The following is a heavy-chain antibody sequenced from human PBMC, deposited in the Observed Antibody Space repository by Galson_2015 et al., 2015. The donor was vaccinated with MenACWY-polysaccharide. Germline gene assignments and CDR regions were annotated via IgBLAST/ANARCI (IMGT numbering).Heavy chain of an antibody. V-gene: IGHV4-31*11. CDR1: GASISSGSHY. J-gene: IGHJ5*02. Sequence: TLSLTCAVSGASISSGSHYWSWFRQYPGKNLEWIAYIYYNGRSNYNPSLRSRVSISMDMSKNQFSLNLGSVTAADTAVYFYAGIPATETSYGWFDPWGQGTLVTVSS. CDR3: AGIPATETSYGWFDP. D-gene: IGHD4-17*01. CDR2: IYYNGRS.